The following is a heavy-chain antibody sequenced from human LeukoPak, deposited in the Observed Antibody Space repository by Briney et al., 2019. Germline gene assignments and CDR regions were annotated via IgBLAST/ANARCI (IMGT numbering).Heavy chain of an antibody. V-gene: IGHV4-39*01. CDR2: IYYSGST. CDR3: ASPTRGLMGCEDAFDI. CDR1: GGSISSSSYY. D-gene: IGHD3-16*01. J-gene: IGHJ3*02. Sequence: SETLSFTGTVSGGSISSSSYYWSGIRQPPGKGLEWIGSIYYSGSTYYNPSLKSRVTISVDTSKNQFSLKLSSVTAADMAVYYCASPTRGLMGCEDAFDIWAQGTMLTVSS.